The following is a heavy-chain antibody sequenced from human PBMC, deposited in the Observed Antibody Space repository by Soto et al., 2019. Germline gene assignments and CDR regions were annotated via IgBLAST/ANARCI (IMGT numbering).Heavy chain of an antibody. D-gene: IGHD4-4*01. CDR1: GGSISIGDYY. V-gene: IGHV4-30-4*01. Sequence: PSETLSLTCTVSGGSISIGDYYWSCIRQPPGKGLEWIGYIYYSGSTYYNPSLKSRVTISVDTSKNQFSLKLSSVTAAETAVYYCARDMTTVAPYYYYGMDVWGQGTTVTVSS. J-gene: IGHJ6*02. CDR2: IYYSGST. CDR3: ARDMTTVAPYYYYGMDV.